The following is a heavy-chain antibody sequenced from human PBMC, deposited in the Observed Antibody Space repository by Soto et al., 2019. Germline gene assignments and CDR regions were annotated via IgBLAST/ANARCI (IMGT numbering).Heavy chain of an antibody. V-gene: IGHV3-48*03. J-gene: IGHJ6*02. CDR1: GFTFSSYH. Sequence: GGSLRLSCAASGFTFSSYHMDWVRQAPGKGLEWVSYISSASSAIYYADSVKGRFTISRDNAKNSLFLQMNSLRAEDTAVYYCARDSMGYAMDVWGQGTTVIVSS. CDR2: ISSASSAI. CDR3: ARDSMGYAMDV. D-gene: IGHD2-2*01.